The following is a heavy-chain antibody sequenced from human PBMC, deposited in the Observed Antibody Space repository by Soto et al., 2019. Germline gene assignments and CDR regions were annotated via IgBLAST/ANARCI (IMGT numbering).Heavy chain of an antibody. CDR3: ARSSKSKIRILYAGWLPGERFDY. CDR1: GYTFTGYY. Sequence: QVQLVQSGAEVKKPGASVKVSCKASGYTFTGYYMHLVRQAPGQGLEWMGWINPNSVGTNYAQKFQGWGTMSRDTSISTDYMELSRLRSDDTDVYYCARSSKSKIRILYAGWLPGERFDYWGQGTLVTVSS. D-gene: IGHD2-15*01. CDR2: INPNSVGT. V-gene: IGHV1-2*04. J-gene: IGHJ4*02.